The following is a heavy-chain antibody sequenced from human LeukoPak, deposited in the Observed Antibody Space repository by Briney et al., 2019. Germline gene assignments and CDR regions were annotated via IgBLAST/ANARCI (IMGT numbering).Heavy chain of an antibody. CDR2: ISGSGSTI. CDR1: GFTFSSYE. D-gene: IGHD6-19*01. CDR3: ARRSSGWHYYFDY. J-gene: IGHJ4*02. Sequence: GGSLRLSCAASGFTFSSYEMNWVRQAPGKGLEWVSYISGSGSTIYYADSVKGRFTISRDNAKNSLYLQMNSLRAEDTAVYYCARRSSGWHYYFDYWGQGTLVTVFS. V-gene: IGHV3-48*03.